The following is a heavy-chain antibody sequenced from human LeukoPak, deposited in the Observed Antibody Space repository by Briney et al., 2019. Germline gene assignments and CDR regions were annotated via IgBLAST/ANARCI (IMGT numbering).Heavy chain of an antibody. J-gene: IGHJ4*02. CDR1: GFTFSSFG. Sequence: GGSPRLSCAASGFTFSSFGIHWVRQAPGKGLEWVTFIRYDGNNINYADSVKGRFTISRDNSNNTVHLQMNSLRGEDTAVYYCARDGRRNCSTLNCYIFSNWGQGTLVTVSS. D-gene: IGHD2-2*01. CDR2: IRYDGNNI. V-gene: IGHV3-30*02. CDR3: ARDGRRNCSTLNCYIFSN.